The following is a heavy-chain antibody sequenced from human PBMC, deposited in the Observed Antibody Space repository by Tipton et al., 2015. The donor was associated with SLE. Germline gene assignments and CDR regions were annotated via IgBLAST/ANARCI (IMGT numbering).Heavy chain of an antibody. CDR3: ARVVVGGATPDWFDP. J-gene: IGHJ5*02. CDR1: GGSINTFSFY. D-gene: IGHD2-15*01. Sequence: TLSLTCTVSGGSINTFSFYWGWIRQPPGKGLEWIGSIYYSGSTYQNPSLKSRLAMSVDTSKNQFSLELKSVTAADTAVYYCARVVVGGATPDWFDPWGQGTLVTVSS. CDR2: IYYSGST. V-gene: IGHV4-39*07.